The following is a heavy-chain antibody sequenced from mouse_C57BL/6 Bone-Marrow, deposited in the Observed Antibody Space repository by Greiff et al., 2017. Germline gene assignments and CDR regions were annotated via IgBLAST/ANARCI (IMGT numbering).Heavy chain of an antibody. CDR2: IYPYNGVS. D-gene: IGHD1-1*01. V-gene: IGHV1-31*01. J-gene: IGHJ4*01. CDR3: ARSYGSSYGYYYAMDY. Sequence: VQLKQSGPELVKPGASVKISCKASGYSFTGYYMHWVKQSHGNILDWIGYIYPYNGVSSYNQKFKGKATLTVDKSSSTAYMELRSLTSEDSAVYYCARSYGSSYGYYYAMDYWGQGTSVTVSS. CDR1: GYSFTGYY.